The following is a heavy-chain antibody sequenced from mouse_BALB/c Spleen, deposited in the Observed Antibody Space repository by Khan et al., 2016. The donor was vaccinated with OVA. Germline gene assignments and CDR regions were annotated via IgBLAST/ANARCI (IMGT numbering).Heavy chain of an antibody. CDR2: IWSDGST. CDR3: ARQPYYHYNVMDY. D-gene: IGHD2-10*01. Sequence: VQLQESGPGLVAPSQSLSITCTISGFSLTSYGVHWVHQPPGKVLEWLVVIWSDGSTTYNSALKSRLTISKDNSKSQVFLKMHSLQTDDTAMYFCARQPYYHYNVMDYWGQGTSVTVSS. CDR1: GFSLTSYG. J-gene: IGHJ4*01. V-gene: IGHV2-6-1*01.